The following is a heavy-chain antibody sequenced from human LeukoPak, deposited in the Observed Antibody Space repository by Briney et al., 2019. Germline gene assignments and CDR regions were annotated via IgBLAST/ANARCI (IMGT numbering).Heavy chain of an antibody. Sequence: YXGSTNYNPSLKSRVTISVDTSKNQFSLKLSSVTAADTAVYYCARLGRYYDSSGYYSGSNFDYWGQGTLVTVSS. V-gene: IGHV4-59*08. D-gene: IGHD3-22*01. CDR2: YXGST. J-gene: IGHJ4*02. CDR3: ARLGRYYDSSGYYSGSNFDY.